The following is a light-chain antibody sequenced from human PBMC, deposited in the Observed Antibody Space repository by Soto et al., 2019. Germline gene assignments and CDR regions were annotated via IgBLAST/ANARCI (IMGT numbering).Light chain of an antibody. CDR1: RSVSGSY. V-gene: IGKV3-20*01. CDR3: QQYGSSPIT. J-gene: IGKJ5*01. CDR2: SAS. Sequence: EIVLTQSPGTLSLSPGERVTLSCRASRSVSGSYLAWYQQKPGQAPRVRIYSASLRATGIPDRFSGSGSGTDFSLTISRLEPEDFAVYYCQQYGSSPITFGQGTRLEIK.